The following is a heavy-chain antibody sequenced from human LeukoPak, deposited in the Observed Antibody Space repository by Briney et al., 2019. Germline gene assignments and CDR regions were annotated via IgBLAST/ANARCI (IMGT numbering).Heavy chain of an antibody. Sequence: PSETLSLTCTVSGGSISSGDYYWSWIRQPPGKGLEWIGRIYTSGSTNYNPSLKSRVTMSVDTSKNQFSLKLSSVTAADTAVYYCAREYYDFWSGHKSWAYYYYMDVWGKGTTVTVSS. CDR1: GGSISSGDYY. CDR3: AREYYDFWSGHKSWAYYYYMDV. J-gene: IGHJ6*03. D-gene: IGHD3-3*01. CDR2: IYTSGST. V-gene: IGHV4-61*02.